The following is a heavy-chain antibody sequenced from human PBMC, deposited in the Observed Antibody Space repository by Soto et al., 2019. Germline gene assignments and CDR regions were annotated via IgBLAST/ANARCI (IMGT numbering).Heavy chain of an antibody. CDR2: IYYSGNT. J-gene: IGHJ4*02. CDR1: GGSVYSDGYY. Sequence: SEALSLTCTVSGGSVYSDGYYWGLIRQSPGKGLEWIGNIYYSGNTYYNPSLKSRVTISIDTSKNQFSLQLTSVTAADTAVYYCARRSRGRCCNYWGLG. V-gene: IGHV4-39*01. D-gene: IGHD2-15*01. CDR3: ARRSRGRCCNY.